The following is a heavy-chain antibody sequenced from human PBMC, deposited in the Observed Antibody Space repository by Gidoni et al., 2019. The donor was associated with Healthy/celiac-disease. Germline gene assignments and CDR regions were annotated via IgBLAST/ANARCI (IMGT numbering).Heavy chain of an antibody. V-gene: IGHV4-34*01. D-gene: IGHD3-3*01. J-gene: IGHJ3*02. CDR3: ARGGYWSGFAKGAFDI. Sequence: QVQLQQWGAGLLKPSETLSLTCAVYGGSFSGYYWSWIRQPPGKGLEWIGEINHSGSTNYNPSLKSRVTISVDTSKNQFSLKLSSVTAADTAVYYCARGGYWSGFAKGAFDIWGQGTMVTVSS. CDR2: INHSGST. CDR1: GGSFSGYY.